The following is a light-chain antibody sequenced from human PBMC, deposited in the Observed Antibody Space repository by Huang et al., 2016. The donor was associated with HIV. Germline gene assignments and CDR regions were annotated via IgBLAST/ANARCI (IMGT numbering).Light chain of an antibody. J-gene: IGKJ1*01. CDR2: DAS. Sequence: DIQMTQSPSSLSASVGDRVTITCQASQDIGNYLNWYQQKPGQAPKLLIFDASNLETGVPSRLSGSGSGTDFTFTISTLQPEDIATYYCQHYDSLPPWTFGQGTRVEI. CDR1: QDIGNY. CDR3: QHYDSLPPWT. V-gene: IGKV1-33*01.